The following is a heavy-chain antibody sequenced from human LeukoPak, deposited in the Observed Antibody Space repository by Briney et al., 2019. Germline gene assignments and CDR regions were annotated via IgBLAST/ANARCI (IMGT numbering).Heavy chain of an antibody. V-gene: IGHV3-23*01. D-gene: IGHD2-2*01. CDR1: GFTFSSYA. CDR2: ISGSGGST. CDR3: AKDSSSYYYYGMDV. Sequence: PGGSLRLSCAASGFTFSSYAMHWVRQAPGKGLEWVSAISGSGGSTYYADSVKGRSTISRDNSKNTLYLQMNSLRAEDTAVYYCAKDSSSYYYYGMDVWGQGTTVTVSS. J-gene: IGHJ6*02.